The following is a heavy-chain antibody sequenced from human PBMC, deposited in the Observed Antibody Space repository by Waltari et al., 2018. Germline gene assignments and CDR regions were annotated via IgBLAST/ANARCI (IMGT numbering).Heavy chain of an antibody. Sequence: QVQLVQSGAEVKKPGASVKVSCKVSGYTLTELSMHWVRQAPGKGLEWMGCFDPEDGETIYAQKFQGRVTMTEDTSTDTAYMELSSLRSEDTAVYYCATHIGDCSSTSCYTFDYWGQGTLVTVSS. CDR2: FDPEDGET. J-gene: IGHJ4*02. CDR1: GYTLTELS. D-gene: IGHD2-2*02. V-gene: IGHV1-24*01. CDR3: ATHIGDCSSTSCYTFDY.